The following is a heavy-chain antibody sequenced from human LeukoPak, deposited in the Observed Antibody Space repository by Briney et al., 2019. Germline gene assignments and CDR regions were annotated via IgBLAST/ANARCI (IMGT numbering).Heavy chain of an antibody. CDR1: VGSFSGYY. Sequence: SETLSLTCAVYVGSFSGYYWSWIRQPPGKGLEWIGEINHSGSTNYNPSLKSRVTISVDTSKNQFSLKLSSVPAADTAVYYCARGLTVSIAAALPYYFYYGMDVWGQGTTVTVSS. D-gene: IGHD6-13*01. CDR3: ARGLTVSIAAALPYYFYYGMDV. V-gene: IGHV4-34*01. CDR2: INHSGST. J-gene: IGHJ6*02.